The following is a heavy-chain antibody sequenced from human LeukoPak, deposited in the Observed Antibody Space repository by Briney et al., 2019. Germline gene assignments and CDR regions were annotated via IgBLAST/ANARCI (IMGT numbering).Heavy chain of an antibody. Sequence: GGSLRLSCVASEFTFNSYGMHWVRQAPGKGLEWVAYIRYDGSDRYYADSVKGRFTISRDNSKNALYLQMNSLRVEDTAVYYCAKERYSSSSLFAVTPFDYWGQGTRITVSS. CDR1: EFTFNSYG. J-gene: IGHJ4*02. CDR2: IRYDGSDR. V-gene: IGHV3-30*02. D-gene: IGHD6-13*01. CDR3: AKERYSSSSLFAVTPFDY.